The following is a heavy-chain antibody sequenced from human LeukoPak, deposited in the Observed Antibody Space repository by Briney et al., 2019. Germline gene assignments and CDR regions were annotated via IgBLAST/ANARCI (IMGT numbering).Heavy chain of an antibody. CDR1: GYRFTSYW. Sequence: GESLRISCKGSGYRFTSYWITWVRQMPGKGLEWMGRIDPSDSYTNYSPTFQGHVTISADKSISTAYLHWSSLKASDTAMYYCARHAKAYGSSCDYWGQGTLVTVSS. J-gene: IGHJ4*02. V-gene: IGHV5-10-1*01. D-gene: IGHD6-13*01. CDR3: ARHAKAYGSSCDY. CDR2: IDPSDSYT.